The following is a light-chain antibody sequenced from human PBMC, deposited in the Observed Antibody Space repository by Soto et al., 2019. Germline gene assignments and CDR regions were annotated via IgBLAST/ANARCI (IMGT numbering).Light chain of an antibody. CDR2: DVS. Sequence: QSALTQPASVSGSPGQSITISCTGTSSDVGGYNYVSWYQQQPGKAPKFMIYDVSNRPSGVSNRFSGSKSGNTASLTISGLQVEDEADYYCCSYTTSNTRQIVFGTGTKFTVL. CDR3: CSYTTSNTRQIV. V-gene: IGLV2-14*01. J-gene: IGLJ1*01. CDR1: SSDVGGYNY.